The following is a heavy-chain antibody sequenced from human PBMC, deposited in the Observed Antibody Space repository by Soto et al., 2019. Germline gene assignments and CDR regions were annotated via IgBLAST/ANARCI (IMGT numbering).Heavy chain of an antibody. V-gene: IGHV4-31*03. J-gene: IGHJ4*02. Sequence: PSETLSLTCPVSGVSISSGGYYWSWIRQHPGKGLEWIGYIYYSGSTYYNPSLKSRVTISVDTSKNQFSLKLSSVTAADTAVYYCARPTYNSGSPFDYWGQGTLVTVSS. CDR2: IYYSGST. CDR1: GVSISSGGYY. D-gene: IGHD1-20*01. CDR3: ARPTYNSGSPFDY.